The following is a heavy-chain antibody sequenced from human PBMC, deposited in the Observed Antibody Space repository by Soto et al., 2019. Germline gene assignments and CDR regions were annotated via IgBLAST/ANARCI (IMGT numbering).Heavy chain of an antibody. CDR1: GGSISSSNW. D-gene: IGHD5-18*01. CDR3: ARGQLWLLYEQAYYYYYGMDV. J-gene: IGHJ6*02. V-gene: IGHV4-4*02. CDR2: IYHSGST. Sequence: SETLSLTCAVSGGSISSSNWWSWVRQPPGKGLEWIGEIYHSGSTNYNPSLKSRVTISVDKSKNQFSLKLSSVTAADTAVYYCARGQLWLLYEQAYYYYYGMDVWGQGTTVTVS.